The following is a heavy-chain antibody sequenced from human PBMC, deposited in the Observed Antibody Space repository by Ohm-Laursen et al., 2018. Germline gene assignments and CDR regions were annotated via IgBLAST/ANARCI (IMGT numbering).Heavy chain of an antibody. V-gene: IGHV3-7*01. CDR3: ARGSGEYVYY. Sequence: SLRLSCTASGFTFTSFWMSWVRQAPGKGLEWVANIKQDGSEKYYVDSVKGRFSISRDNAKNSLYLQMNSLRAEDTAVYYCARGSGEYVYYWGQGTLVTASS. D-gene: IGHD2-15*01. CDR1: GFTFTSFW. J-gene: IGHJ4*02. CDR2: IKQDGSEK.